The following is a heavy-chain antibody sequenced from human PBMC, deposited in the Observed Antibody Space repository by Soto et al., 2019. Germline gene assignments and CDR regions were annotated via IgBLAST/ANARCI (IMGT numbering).Heavy chain of an antibody. D-gene: IGHD1-1*01. CDR2: IYYSGST. CDR3: ARVELERRGADY. Sequence: PSETLSLTCTVSGGSISSCDYSWSWIRQPPGKGLEWIGYIYYSGSTYYNPSLKSRVTISVDTSKNQFSLKLSSVTAADTAVYYCARVELERRGADYWGQGTLVTVSS. V-gene: IGHV4-30-4*01. J-gene: IGHJ4*02. CDR1: GGSISSCDYS.